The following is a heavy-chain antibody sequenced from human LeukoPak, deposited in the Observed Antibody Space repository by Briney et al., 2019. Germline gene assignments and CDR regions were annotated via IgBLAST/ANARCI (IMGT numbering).Heavy chain of an antibody. CDR2: IYPGDSDT. D-gene: IGHD5-24*01. V-gene: IGHV5-51*01. J-gene: IGHJ4*02. CDR1: GYSFTHYW. CDR3: ARQDGFQSYYFDY. Sequence: GESLKISCSASGYSFTHYWIAWVRQMPGKGLEWMGIIYPGDSDTRYSPSFQGQVTISVDKSISTAFLQWSSLKASDTAMYYCARQDGFQSYYFDYWGQGTLVIVSS.